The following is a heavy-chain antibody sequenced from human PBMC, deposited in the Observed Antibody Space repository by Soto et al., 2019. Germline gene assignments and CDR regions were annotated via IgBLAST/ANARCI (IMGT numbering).Heavy chain of an antibody. Sequence: PGGSLRLSCAASGFTFSSYGMHWVRQAPGKGLEWVAVISYDGSNKYYADSVKGRFTISRDNSKNTPYLQMNSLRAEDTAVYYCAKDRPTYYDFWSGWLREGGMDVWGQGTTVTVSS. CDR3: AKDRPTYYDFWSGWLREGGMDV. J-gene: IGHJ6*02. D-gene: IGHD3-3*01. CDR2: ISYDGSNK. V-gene: IGHV3-30*18. CDR1: GFTFSSYG.